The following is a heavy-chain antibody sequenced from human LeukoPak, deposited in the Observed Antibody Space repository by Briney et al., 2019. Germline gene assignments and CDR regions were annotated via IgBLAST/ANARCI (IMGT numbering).Heavy chain of an antibody. CDR3: ARDSYGDYAFDY. V-gene: IGHV3-7*01. Sequence: GGSLRLSCAASGFNFSSYWMSWVRQAPGKGLERVANIKQDGSEKYYVDSVKGRFTISRDNAKNSLYLQMNSLRAEDKAVYYCARDSYGDYAFDYLGQGTLVTVSS. CDR1: GFNFSSYW. D-gene: IGHD4-17*01. J-gene: IGHJ4*02. CDR2: IKQDGSEK.